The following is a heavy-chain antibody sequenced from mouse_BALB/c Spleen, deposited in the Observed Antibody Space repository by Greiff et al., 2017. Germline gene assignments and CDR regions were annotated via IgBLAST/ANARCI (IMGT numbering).Heavy chain of an antibody. CDR1: GFNIKDYY. J-gene: IGHJ3*01. CDR3: NAHYGSSPLFAY. Sequence: EVQLQQSGAELVRSGASVKLSCTASGFNIKDYYMHWVKQRPEQGLEWIGWIDPENGDTEYAPKFQGKATMTADTSSNTAYLQLSSLTSEDTAVYYCNAHYGSSPLFAYWGQGTLVTVSA. V-gene: IGHV14-4*02. CDR2: IDPENGDT. D-gene: IGHD1-1*01.